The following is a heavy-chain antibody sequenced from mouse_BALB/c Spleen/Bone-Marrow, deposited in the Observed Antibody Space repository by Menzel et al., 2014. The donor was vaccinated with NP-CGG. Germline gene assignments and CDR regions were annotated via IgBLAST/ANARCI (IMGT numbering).Heavy chain of an antibody. Sequence: VQLQQSGAELAKPGASVKMSCMASGYTFTTNWMHWVKQRPGQGLEWIGYINPSTGYTEYNQKFKDKATLTADKSSSTAYMQLISLTFEDSAVYYCARDLDYWGQGTTLTVSS. J-gene: IGHJ2*01. CDR1: GYTFTTNW. CDR2: INPSTGYT. CDR3: ARDLDY. V-gene: IGHV1-7*01.